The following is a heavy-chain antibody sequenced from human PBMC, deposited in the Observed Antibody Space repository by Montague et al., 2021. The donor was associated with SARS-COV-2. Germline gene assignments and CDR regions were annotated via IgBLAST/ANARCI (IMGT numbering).Heavy chain of an antibody. V-gene: IGHV4-39*01. D-gene: IGHD2/OR15-2a*01. J-gene: IGHJ4*02. CDR1: GGPISSSSDY. CDR3: ARREYCYGWGD. Sequence: SETLSLTCTVTGGPISSSSDYWGWIRPSPGKGLEWIASVYYSGNTNYTPSLKSPLTIYVDTSKNQFSLKLNSVTAADTSLYYCARREYCYGWGDWGQGTLVTVSS. CDR2: VYYSGNT.